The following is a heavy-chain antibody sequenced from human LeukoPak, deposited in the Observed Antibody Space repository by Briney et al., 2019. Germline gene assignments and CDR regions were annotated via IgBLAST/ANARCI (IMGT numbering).Heavy chain of an antibody. V-gene: IGHV3-23*01. CDR1: GFSFSSHG. CDR2: IIGGAGST. CDR3: ARIRGGYYSDAFDI. Sequence: GGSLRLSCAASGFSFSSHGMSWVRQAPGKGLEWVSGIIGGAGSTYYADSVKGRFTISGNNSKNTLFLQMNSLRAEDTAAYYCARIRGGYYSDAFDIWGQGIMVTVSS. J-gene: IGHJ3*02. D-gene: IGHD3-22*01.